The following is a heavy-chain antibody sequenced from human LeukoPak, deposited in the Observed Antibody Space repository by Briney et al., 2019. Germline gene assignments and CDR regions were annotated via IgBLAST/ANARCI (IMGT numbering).Heavy chain of an antibody. Sequence: GGSLRFSCAASGFTFSSYGMHWVRQAPGKGLEWVAVIWYDGSNKYYADSVKGRFTISRDNSKNTLYLQMNSLRAEDTAVYYCARDEAAAALDYWGQGTLVTVSS. V-gene: IGHV3-33*01. CDR2: IWYDGSNK. CDR1: GFTFSSYG. CDR3: ARDEAAAALDY. J-gene: IGHJ4*02. D-gene: IGHD6-13*01.